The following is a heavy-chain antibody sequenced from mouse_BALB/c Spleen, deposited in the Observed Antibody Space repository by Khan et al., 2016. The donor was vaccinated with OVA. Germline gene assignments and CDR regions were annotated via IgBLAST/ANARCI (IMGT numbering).Heavy chain of an antibody. CDR2: MWAGGST. V-gene: IGHV2-9*02. CDR3: ARPYYGSAWFAY. D-gene: IGHD1-1*01. Sequence: QVQLQQSGPGLVAPSQSLSIICTVSGFSLTSYGVHWVRQPPGKGLEWLGVMWAGGSTNYNSALVSRLSISIDNSKSQVFLKMNSLQTDDTVMYYCARPYYGSAWFAYWGQGTLVTVSA. J-gene: IGHJ3*01. CDR1: GFSLTSYG.